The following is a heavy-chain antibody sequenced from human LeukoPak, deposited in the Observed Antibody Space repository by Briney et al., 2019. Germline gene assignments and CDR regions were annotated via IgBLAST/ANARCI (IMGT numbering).Heavy chain of an antibody. Sequence: EASVTVSCKASGYTFTSYAMNWVRQAPGQGLEWMGWINTNTGNPTYAQGFTGRFVFSLDTSVSTAYLQISSLKAEDTAVYYCASAMGYSGYDYCFDYWGQGTLVTVSS. CDR1: GYTFTSYA. J-gene: IGHJ4*02. D-gene: IGHD5-12*01. CDR3: ASAMGYSGYDYCFDY. CDR2: INTNTGNP. V-gene: IGHV7-4-1*02.